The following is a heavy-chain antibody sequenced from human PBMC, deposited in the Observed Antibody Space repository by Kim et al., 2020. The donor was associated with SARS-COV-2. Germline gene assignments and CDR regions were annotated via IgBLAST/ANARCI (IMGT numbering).Heavy chain of an antibody. CDR2: IYYSGST. J-gene: IGHJ5*02. V-gene: IGHV4-39*01. D-gene: IGHD1-26*01. CDR3: ARHQWELPFYNWFDP. CDR1: GGSISSSSYY. Sequence: SETLSLTCTVSGGSISSSSYYWGWIRQPPGKGLEWIGSIYYSGSTYYNPSLKSRVTISVDTSKNQFSLKLSSVTAADTAVYYCARHQWELPFYNWFDPWGQGTLVTISS.